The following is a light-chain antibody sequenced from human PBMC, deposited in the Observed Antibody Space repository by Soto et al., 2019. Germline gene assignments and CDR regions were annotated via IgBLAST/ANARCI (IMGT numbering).Light chain of an antibody. CDR3: QSYDSNLSEV. J-gene: IGLJ1*01. Sequence: QSVLTQPLSVPGAPGQTVTISCTGSGSNIGAGYGVQWYQQLPGTAPRLLIYGSDDRPSGVPDRFPASVSGNSASLAITGLQTEDEAVYYCQSYDSNLSEVFGPGTKVTVL. V-gene: IGLV1-40*01. CDR1: GSNIGAGYG. CDR2: GSD.